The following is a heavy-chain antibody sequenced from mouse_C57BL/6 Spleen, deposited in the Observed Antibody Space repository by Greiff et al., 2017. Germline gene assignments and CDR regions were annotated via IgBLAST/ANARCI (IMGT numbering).Heavy chain of an antibody. V-gene: IGHV7-3*01. CDR1: GFTFTDYY. Sequence: EVNVVESGGGLVQPGGSLSLSCAASGFTFTDYYMSWVRQPPGKALEWLGFIRNKANGYTTEYSASVKGRFTISSDNSQSILYLQMKALRAEDSATYYWARYNGIHYYGSSYFDYWGQGTTLTVSS. D-gene: IGHD1-1*01. CDR3: ARYNGIHYYGSSYFDY. J-gene: IGHJ2*01. CDR2: IRNKANGYTT.